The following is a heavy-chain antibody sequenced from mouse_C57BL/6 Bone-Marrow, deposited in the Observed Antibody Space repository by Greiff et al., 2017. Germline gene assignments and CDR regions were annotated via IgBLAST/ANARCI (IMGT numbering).Heavy chain of an antibody. Sequence: DVMLVESGGGLVKPGGSLKLSCAASGFTFSDYGMHWVRQAPEKGLEWVAYISSGSCTIYYADTVKGRFTISRDNAKNALFLQMTNLKSEDTAMYYCARNDYDCYAMDYRGQRTSVTVSS. CDR1: GFTFSDYG. CDR3: ARNDYDCYAMDY. CDR2: ISSGSCTI. V-gene: IGHV5-17*01. J-gene: IGHJ4*01. D-gene: IGHD2-4*01.